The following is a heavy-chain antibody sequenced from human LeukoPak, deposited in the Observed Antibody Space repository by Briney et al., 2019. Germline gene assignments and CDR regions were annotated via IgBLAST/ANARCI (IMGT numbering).Heavy chain of an antibody. J-gene: IGHJ5*02. CDR1: GDSVSNKNAA. V-gene: IGHV6-1*01. CDR2: TYYRSEWHT. Sequence: SQTLSLTCAVSGDSVSNKNAAWNWIRQSPSRGLEWLGRTYYRSEWHTDYAFSVRGRITINADTSKNQFSLQLGYVTPEDTAVYYCASGWALSWGQGTLVTVSS. D-gene: IGHD1-26*01. CDR3: ASGWALS.